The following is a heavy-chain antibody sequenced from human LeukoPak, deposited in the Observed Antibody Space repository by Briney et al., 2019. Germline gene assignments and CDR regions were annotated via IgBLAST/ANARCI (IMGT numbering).Heavy chain of an antibody. CDR3: ARDFYYDSSGSHY. V-gene: IGHV3-11*01. Sequence: SGGSLRLSCAASGFTFSDYYMSWIRQAPGKGLEWVSYISSSGRTIYYADSVKGRFTISRDNAKNSLYLQMNSLRAEDTAVYYCARDFYYDSSGSHYWGQGTLVTVSS. CDR1: GFTFSDYY. J-gene: IGHJ4*02. D-gene: IGHD3-22*01. CDR2: ISSSGRTI.